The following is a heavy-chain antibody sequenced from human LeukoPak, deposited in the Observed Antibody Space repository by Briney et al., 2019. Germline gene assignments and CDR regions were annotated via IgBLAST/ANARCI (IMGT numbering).Heavy chain of an antibody. CDR2: INPSGGST. J-gene: IGHJ4*02. CDR1: GYTFTSYY. V-gene: IGHV1-46*01. D-gene: IGHD3-9*01. Sequence: ASVKVSCTASGYTFTSYYMHWVRQAPGQGLEWMGIINPSGGSTSYAQKFQGRVTMTRDTSTSTVYMELSSLRSEDTAVYYCARDIHFDDGRDYWGQGTLVTVSS. CDR3: ARDIHFDDGRDY.